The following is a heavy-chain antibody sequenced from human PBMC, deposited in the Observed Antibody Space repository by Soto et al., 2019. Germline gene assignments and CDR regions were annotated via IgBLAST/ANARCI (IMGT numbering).Heavy chain of an antibody. CDR3: ARLVYDTRLNSMYTDY. Sequence: SETLSLTCAVSGVSISSGNWWTWVRQSPQRGLEYIGEIFHDGTANYYPSFERRVAISVDTSKNQFSLKLTSVTAADTAIYFCARLVYDTRLNSMYTDYWGLGTLVTVSS. V-gene: IGHV4-4*02. CDR1: GVSISSGNW. CDR2: IFHDGTA. D-gene: IGHD3-10*02. J-gene: IGHJ4*02.